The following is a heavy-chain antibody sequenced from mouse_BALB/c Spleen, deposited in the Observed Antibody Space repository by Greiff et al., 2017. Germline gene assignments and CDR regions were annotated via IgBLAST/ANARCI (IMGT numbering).Heavy chain of an antibody. CDR1: GYSFTSYY. CDR2: IDPFNGGT. D-gene: IGHD1-1*01. V-gene: IGHV1S135*01. CDR3: ARTVPNYFDD. Sequence: VQLQQSGPELMKPGASVKISCKASGYSFTSYYMHWVKQSHGKSLEWIGYIDPFNGGTSYNQKFKGKATLTVDKSSSTAYMHLSSLTSEDSAVYYCARTVPNYFDDGGQGTTLTVSS. J-gene: IGHJ2*01.